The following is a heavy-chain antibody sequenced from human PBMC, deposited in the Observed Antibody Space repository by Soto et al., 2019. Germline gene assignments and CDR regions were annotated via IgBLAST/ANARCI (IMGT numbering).Heavy chain of an antibody. D-gene: IGHD2-2*01. Sequence: GASVKVSCKASGYTFTSYYMHGVRQAPGQGLEWMGIINPSGGSTSYAQKFQGRVTMTRDTSTSTVYMELSSLRSEDTAVYYCACQKYCSSTSCPVAFDIWGQGTMVTVSS. J-gene: IGHJ3*02. CDR3: ACQKYCSSTSCPVAFDI. CDR1: GYTFTSYY. CDR2: INPSGGST. V-gene: IGHV1-46*01.